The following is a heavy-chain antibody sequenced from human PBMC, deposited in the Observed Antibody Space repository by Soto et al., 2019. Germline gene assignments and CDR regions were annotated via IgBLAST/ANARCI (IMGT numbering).Heavy chain of an antibody. CDR1: GYTFTGYY. CDR3: ARDLGYYDYIWGSYRYNYFAY. Sequence: GASVKVSCKASGYTFTGYYMHWVRQAPGQGLEWMGWINPNSGGTNYAQKFQGWVTMTRDTSISTAYMELSRLRSDDTAVYYCARDLGYYDYIWGSYRYNYFAYWGQGTLVTVSS. J-gene: IGHJ4*02. V-gene: IGHV1-2*04. CDR2: INPNSGGT. D-gene: IGHD3-16*02.